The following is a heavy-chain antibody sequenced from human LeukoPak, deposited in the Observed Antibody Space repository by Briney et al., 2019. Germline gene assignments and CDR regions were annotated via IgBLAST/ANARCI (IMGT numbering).Heavy chain of an antibody. CDR3: ARHGLGSSGYYHYSYYMDV. D-gene: IGHD3-22*01. CDR2: IYHSGST. J-gene: IGHJ6*03. Sequence: PSETLSLTCTVSGYSISSGYYWGCIRQPPGKGLEWIGSIYHSGSTYNNPSLKSRVTMSVDTSKNQFSLKLSSVTAADTAVYYCARHGLGSSGYYHYSYYMDVWGKGTTVTVSS. CDR1: GYSISSGYY. V-gene: IGHV4-38-2*02.